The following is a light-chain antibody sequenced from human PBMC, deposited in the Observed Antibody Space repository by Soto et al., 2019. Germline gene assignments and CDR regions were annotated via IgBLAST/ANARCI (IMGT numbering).Light chain of an antibody. CDR1: QSVSSN. CDR3: QKYNVWCLT. CDR2: VAS. Sequence: EIVMTQSPATLSVSPGERATLSCRASQSVSSNLAWYQQKPGQTPKLLIYVASTRATGIPARFSGSGSGTEFTLTISSLQSEDFAVYYCQKYNVWCLTFGGGTKVEFK. V-gene: IGKV3-15*01. J-gene: IGKJ4*02.